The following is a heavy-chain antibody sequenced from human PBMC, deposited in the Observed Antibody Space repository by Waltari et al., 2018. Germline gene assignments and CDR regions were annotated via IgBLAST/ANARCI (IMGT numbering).Heavy chain of an antibody. CDR2: ISYDGVND. Sequence: QVQLVESGGGVVHPGRSLRLSSAASGFTFSKSAMHWFRQAPGKGLEWLTTISYDGVNDYYADSVRGRFTTSRDNSKNTLYLQMYSLRPEDTAVYYCARLMGAPFVYWGQGTLVTVSS. CDR1: GFTFSKSA. D-gene: IGHD1-26*01. CDR3: ARLMGAPFVY. V-gene: IGHV3-30-3*01. J-gene: IGHJ4*02.